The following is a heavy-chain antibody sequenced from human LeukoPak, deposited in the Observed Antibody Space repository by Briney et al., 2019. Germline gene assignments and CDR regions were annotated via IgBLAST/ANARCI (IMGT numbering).Heavy chain of an antibody. V-gene: IGHV4-39*07. J-gene: IGHJ5*02. D-gene: IGHD3-3*02. CDR3: ARGRFSANWFDP. CDR1: GGSISSSSYY. Sequence: SETLSLTCTVSGGSISSSSYYWGWIRQPPGKGLEWIGSIYYSGSTYYNPSLKSRVTISVDTSKNQFSLKLSSVTAADTAVYYCARGRFSANWFDPWGQGTLVTVSS. CDR2: IYYSGST.